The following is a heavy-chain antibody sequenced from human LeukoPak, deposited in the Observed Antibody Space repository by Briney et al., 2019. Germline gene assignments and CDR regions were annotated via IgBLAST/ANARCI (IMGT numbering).Heavy chain of an antibody. CDR2: IKQDGSEK. CDR1: GFTFSSYW. D-gene: IGHD6-13*01. V-gene: IGHV3-7*01. Sequence: GGSLRLSCAASGFTFSSYWMSWVRQAPGKGLEWVANIKQDGSEKYYVDSVKGRFTISRDNAKNSLYLQMNSLRAEDMAVYYCARRIVPDGTSPFYYWGQGTLVTVPS. J-gene: IGHJ4*02. CDR3: ARRIVPDGTSPFYY.